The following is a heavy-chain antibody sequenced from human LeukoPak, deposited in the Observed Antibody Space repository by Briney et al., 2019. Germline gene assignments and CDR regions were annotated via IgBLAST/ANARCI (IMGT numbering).Heavy chain of an antibody. CDR2: IYSSGTT. CDR3: ARHVQGSGWYWWFDP. D-gene: IGHD6-19*01. V-gene: IGHV4-39*01. J-gene: IGHJ5*02. Sequence: SETLSLTCTVSGGSISSGGFYWSWIRQHPGKGLEWIGSIYSSGTTHYNPSLKSRVTISVDTSNQFSLKLSSVTAADTAVYYCARHVQGSGWYWWFDPWGQGTLVTVSS. CDR1: GGSISSGGFY.